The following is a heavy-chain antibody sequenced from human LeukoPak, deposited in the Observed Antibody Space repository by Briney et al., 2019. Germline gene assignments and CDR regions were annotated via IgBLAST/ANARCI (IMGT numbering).Heavy chain of an antibody. V-gene: IGHV3-21*04. CDR3: ARGEYDSSGYYLVPVDY. CDR2: ISSSSSYI. D-gene: IGHD3-22*01. J-gene: IGHJ4*02. Sequence: PGGSLRLSCAASGFTFSSYSMNWVRQAPGKGLEWVSSISSSSSYIYYADSVKGRFTISRDNAKNSLYLQMNSLRAEDTALYYCARGEYDSSGYYLVPVDYWGQGTLVTVSS. CDR1: GFTFSSYS.